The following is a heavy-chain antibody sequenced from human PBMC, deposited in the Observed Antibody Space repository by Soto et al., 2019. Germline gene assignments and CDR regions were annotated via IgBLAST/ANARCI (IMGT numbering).Heavy chain of an antibody. Sequence: VQLVESGGGLVQPGRSLRLSCTASAFTLGDFAIHWVRQVPGKGLEWVSGINWNGNYIGYAESMKGRFTVSRDNAKNSLYLQMNSLRPEDTALYFCARAPKGGTWPVCFAWWGRRTLVTVSS. V-gene: IGHV3-9*01. CDR3: ARAPKGGTWPVCFAW. CDR1: AFTLGDFA. D-gene: IGHD2-15*01. CDR2: INWNGNYI. J-gene: IGHJ4*01.